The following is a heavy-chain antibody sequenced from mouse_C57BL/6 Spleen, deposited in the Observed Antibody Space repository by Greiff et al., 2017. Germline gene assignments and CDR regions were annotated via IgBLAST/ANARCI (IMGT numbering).Heavy chain of an antibody. CDR2: INPSSGST. Sequence: VQLQQSGAELARPGASVTMSCKASGYTFTSYTMHWVKQRPGQGLEWIGYINPSSGSTKYNQKFKDKATLTADKSSSTAYMQLSSLTSEDSAVYYCAREHSSYRAMDYWGQGTSVTGSS. CDR1: GYTFTSYT. J-gene: IGHJ4*01. V-gene: IGHV1-4*01. D-gene: IGHD1-1*01. CDR3: AREHSSYRAMDY.